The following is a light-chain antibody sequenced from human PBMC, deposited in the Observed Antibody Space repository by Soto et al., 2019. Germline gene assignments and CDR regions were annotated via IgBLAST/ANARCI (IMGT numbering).Light chain of an antibody. Sequence: EIVLTQSPGTLSLSPGERATLSCRASQSVSFTSLAWYQQKPGQAPSLLIYSASSRATAIPDRFSGSGSGTDFTLTISRLAPEDFAVYYCQQYGSSPITFGQGTRLEIK. J-gene: IGKJ5*01. CDR3: QQYGSSPIT. CDR2: SAS. V-gene: IGKV3-20*01. CDR1: QSVSFTS.